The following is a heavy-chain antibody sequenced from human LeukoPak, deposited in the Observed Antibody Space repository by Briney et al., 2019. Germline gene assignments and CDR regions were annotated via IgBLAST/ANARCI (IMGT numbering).Heavy chain of an antibody. J-gene: IGHJ4*02. Sequence: TGGSLRLSCAASGFTFSSYWMHWVRQAPGKGMVWVSRIYSDGSSTNYADSVRGRITISRDNSKNTLYLQMNSLRAEDTALYYCAREAPYTDSSGYNFIDYWGQGTLVTVSS. D-gene: IGHD3-22*01. V-gene: IGHV3-74*01. CDR2: IYSDGSST. CDR1: GFTFSSYW. CDR3: AREAPYTDSSGYNFIDY.